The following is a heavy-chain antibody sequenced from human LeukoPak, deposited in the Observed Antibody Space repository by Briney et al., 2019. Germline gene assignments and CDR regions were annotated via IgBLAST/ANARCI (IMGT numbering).Heavy chain of an antibody. V-gene: IGHV3-30*02. J-gene: IGHJ4*02. CDR3: AKDLDYGSGSYDY. D-gene: IGHD3-10*01. CDR2: IRYDGSNK. Sequence: GGSLRLSCAASGFTFSSYEMNWVRQAPGKGLGWVAFIRYDGSNKYYADSVKGRFTISRDNSKNTLYLQMNSLRAEDTAVYYCAKDLDYGSGSYDYWGQGTLVTVSS. CDR1: GFTFSSYE.